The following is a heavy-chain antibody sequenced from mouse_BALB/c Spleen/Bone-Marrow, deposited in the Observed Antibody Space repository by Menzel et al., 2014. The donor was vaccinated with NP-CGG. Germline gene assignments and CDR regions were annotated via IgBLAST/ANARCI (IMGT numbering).Heavy chain of an antibody. Sequence: EVQLHQSGAELVRPGALVKLSCKASGFNIKDYYMHWVKQRPEQGLEWIGWIDPENGNTIYDPKFQGKASITADTSSNTAYLQLSSLTSEDTAVYYCARGREAMDYWGQGTSVTVSS. CDR2: IDPENGNT. CDR1: GFNIKDYY. J-gene: IGHJ4*01. CDR3: ARGREAMDY. V-gene: IGHV14-1*02.